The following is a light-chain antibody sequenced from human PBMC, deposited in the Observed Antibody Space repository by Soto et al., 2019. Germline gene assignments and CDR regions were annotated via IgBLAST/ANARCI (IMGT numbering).Light chain of an antibody. V-gene: IGKV1-5*03. J-gene: IGKJ4*01. CDR1: ESISSW. CDR2: KAS. CDR3: HQYSASHT. Sequence: DIQRTQSPSTPSASVGDRIIITGRASESISSWLASYQQKPGKAPKLLIYKASTLESGAPSRFSARGSGTEFTLTTSSLQPDYSATYFCHQYSASHTFGGGTKVQIK.